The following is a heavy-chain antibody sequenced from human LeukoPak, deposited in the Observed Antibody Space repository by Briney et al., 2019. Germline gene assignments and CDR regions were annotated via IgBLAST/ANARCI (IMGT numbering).Heavy chain of an antibody. Sequence: GGSLRLSCAASGFTFSSYAMTWVRQAPGKGLEWVSSISVSGGSTYYADSVKGRLTISRDNSRNTLYLQMHSLRADDTAVYYCASLPGAAMRFDYWGQGTLVTVSS. CDR2: ISVSGGST. V-gene: IGHV3-23*01. CDR3: ASLPGAAMRFDY. D-gene: IGHD2-2*01. CDR1: GFTFSSYA. J-gene: IGHJ4*02.